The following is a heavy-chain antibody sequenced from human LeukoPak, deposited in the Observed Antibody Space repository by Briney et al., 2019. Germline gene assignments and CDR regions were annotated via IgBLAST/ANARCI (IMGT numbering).Heavy chain of an antibody. V-gene: IGHV4-59*01. CDR3: ARGGGQYYDILTGYHTNWFDP. J-gene: IGHJ5*02. D-gene: IGHD3-9*01. CDR2: IYYSGST. Sequence: SETLSLTCTVSGGSISSYYWSWIRQPSGKGLEWIGYIYYSGSTNYNPSLKSRVTISVDTSKNQFSLKLSSVTAADTAVYYCARGGGQYYDILTGYHTNWFDPWGQGTLVTVSS. CDR1: GGSISSYY.